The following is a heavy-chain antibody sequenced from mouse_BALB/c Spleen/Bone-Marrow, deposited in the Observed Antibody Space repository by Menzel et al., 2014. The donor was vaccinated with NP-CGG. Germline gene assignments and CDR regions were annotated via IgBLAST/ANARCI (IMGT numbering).Heavy chain of an antibody. Sequence: EVKVVDSGGGLVQPGGSLKLSCAAPGFDFSRYWMTWVRQAPGKGLEWIGEINPDSRTINYTPSLKDKFIISRDNAKNTLYLQMSKVRSEDTALYYCARPGYYGYQNVWGAGTTVTVSS. CDR2: INPDSRTI. D-gene: IGHD1-2*01. J-gene: IGHJ1*01. CDR3: ARPGYYGYQNV. CDR1: GFDFSRYW. V-gene: IGHV4-1*02.